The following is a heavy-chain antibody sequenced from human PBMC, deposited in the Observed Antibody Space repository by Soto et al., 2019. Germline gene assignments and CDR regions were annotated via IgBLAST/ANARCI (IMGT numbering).Heavy chain of an antibody. J-gene: IGHJ4*02. Sequence: PGGSLRLSCAASGFTFSSYGMHWVRQAPGKGPEWVAVIWYDGSNKYYADSVKGRFTISRDNSKNTLYLQMNSLRAEDTAVYYCARALDSSGSDYWGQGTLVTVSS. CDR2: IWYDGSNK. CDR1: GFTFSSYG. V-gene: IGHV3-33*01. CDR3: ARALDSSGSDY. D-gene: IGHD3-22*01.